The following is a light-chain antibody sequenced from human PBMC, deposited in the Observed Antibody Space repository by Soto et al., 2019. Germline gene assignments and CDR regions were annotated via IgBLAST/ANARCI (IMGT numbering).Light chain of an antibody. Sequence: QSALTQPRSVSGSXXXSXTXSCTGTSSDVGGYNSVSWYQQHPGKAPKLMIYDVSKRPSGVPDRFSGSKSGNTASLTISGLQAEDEADYYCCSYAGSRALFGGGTKLTVL. CDR2: DVS. J-gene: IGLJ2*01. V-gene: IGLV2-11*01. CDR3: CSYAGSRAL. CDR1: SSDVGGYNS.